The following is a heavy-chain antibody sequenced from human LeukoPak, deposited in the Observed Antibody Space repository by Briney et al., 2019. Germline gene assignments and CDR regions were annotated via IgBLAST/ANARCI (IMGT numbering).Heavy chain of an antibody. CDR3: ARERSLGTFVDYYCGMDV. Sequence: SQTLSLTCTVSGGSISSGSYYWSWIRQPAGKGLEWIGRIYTSGSTNYNPSLKSRVTISVDTSKNQFSLKLSSVTAADTAVYYCARERSLGTFVDYYCGMDVWGQGTTVTVSS. CDR2: IYTSGST. D-gene: IGHD3-16*01. J-gene: IGHJ6*02. V-gene: IGHV4-61*02. CDR1: GGSISSGSYY.